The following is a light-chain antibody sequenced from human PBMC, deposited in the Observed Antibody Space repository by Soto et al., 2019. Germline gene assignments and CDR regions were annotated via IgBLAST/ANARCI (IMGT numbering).Light chain of an antibody. CDR3: QQYNDWRMYT. V-gene: IGKV3-15*01. Sequence: EIVMTQSPATLSVSPGERATLSCRASQSVSSNLAWYQQKPGQAPRLLIYDASTRATGIPARFGGSGSGTEFTLTISSLQSEDFAVYYCQQYNDWRMYTFGQGTQLEIK. J-gene: IGKJ2*01. CDR2: DAS. CDR1: QSVSSN.